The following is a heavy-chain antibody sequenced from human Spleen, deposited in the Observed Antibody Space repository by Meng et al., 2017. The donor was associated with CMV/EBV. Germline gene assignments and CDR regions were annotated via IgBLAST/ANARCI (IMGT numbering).Heavy chain of an antibody. D-gene: IGHD2-2*01. CDR2: ISWNTGSI. J-gene: IGHJ6*02. V-gene: IGHV3-9*01. Sequence: GGSLRLSCAASGFTFGDNAMYWVRQAPGKGLEWVSGISWNTGSITYADSVKGRFTIFRDNAKNSLYLQMNSLRAEDTAVYYCAKDQQDIVVVPAAISLYYYGMDVWGQGTTVTVSS. CDR3: AKDQQDIVVVPAAISLYYYGMDV. CDR1: GFTFGDNA.